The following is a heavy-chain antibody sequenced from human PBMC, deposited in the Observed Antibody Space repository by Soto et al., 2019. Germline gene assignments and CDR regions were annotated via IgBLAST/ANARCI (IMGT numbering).Heavy chain of an antibody. CDR2: ISGSGGST. J-gene: IGHJ5*02. CDR1: GFTFGSYA. CDR3: ATGRSDSGCFDP. D-gene: IGHD5-12*01. V-gene: IGHV3-23*01. Sequence: GGSLRIACAASGFTFGSYAMSWVRQAPGKGLEWVSAISGSGGSTYYADSVKGRFTISRDNSKNTLYLQMNSLRAEDTAVYYCATGRSDSGCFDPWGQVTPVTVSS.